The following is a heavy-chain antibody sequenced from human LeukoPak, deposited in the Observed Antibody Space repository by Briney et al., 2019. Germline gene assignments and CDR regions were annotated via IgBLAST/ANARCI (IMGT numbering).Heavy chain of an antibody. CDR1: GFTFSSYW. V-gene: IGHV3-7*01. J-gene: IGHJ6*02. CDR2: IKQDGREK. CDR3: ARDSGIAPAGYYHYYGMDV. D-gene: IGHD6-25*01. Sequence: GGSLRLSCAVSGFTFSSYWMSWVRQAPGKGLEWAASIKQDGREKYYVDSVKGRFTISRDNAKNSLYLQMNTLRAEDTAVYYCARDSGIAPAGYYHYYGMDVWGQGTTVTVSS.